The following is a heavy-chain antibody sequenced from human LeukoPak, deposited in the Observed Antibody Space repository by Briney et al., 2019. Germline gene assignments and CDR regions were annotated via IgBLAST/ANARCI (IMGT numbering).Heavy chain of an antibody. CDR3: AKAPQYYYDSRGYFMY. CDR2: IRYDGSNK. J-gene: IGHJ4*02. Sequence: GGSLRLSCAASVFTFSSYGMHWLRQAPGKGLEWVAFIRYDGSNKYYADSVKGRFTISRDNSKNTLYLQMNSLRVEDTAVYYCAKAPQYYYDSRGYFMYWGQGTLVTVSS. V-gene: IGHV3-30*02. D-gene: IGHD3-22*01. CDR1: VFTFSSYG.